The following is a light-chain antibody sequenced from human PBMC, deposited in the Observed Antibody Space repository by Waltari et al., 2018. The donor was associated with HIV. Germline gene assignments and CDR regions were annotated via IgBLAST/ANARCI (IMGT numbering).Light chain of an antibody. V-gene: IGKV1D-8*01. CDR3: QQYYSFPWT. CDR1: QGISNY. J-gene: IGKJ1*01. Sequence: VIWMTQSPPLISASAGDRVTISCRLNQGISNYLVWFQQKPGKAPELILYAASTLQSGVSSRFSGSGSWTDFTLTINNLQSEDFATYYCQQYYSFPWTFGQGTRVEIK. CDR2: AAS.